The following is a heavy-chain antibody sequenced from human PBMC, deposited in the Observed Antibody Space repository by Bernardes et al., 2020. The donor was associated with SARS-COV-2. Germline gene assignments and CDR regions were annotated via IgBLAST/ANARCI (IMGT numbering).Heavy chain of an antibody. J-gene: IGHJ5*02. V-gene: IGHV3-21*06. D-gene: IGHD3-10*01. CDR2: IIVSSTVGGTSL. CDR1: GFNFSNYN. CDR3: TRDSPPPYSYGSGNELAFDP. Sequence: GGSLRLSCTASGFNFSNYNMNWVRQPPGKGLEWVSSIIVSSTVGGTSLYYADSVRGRFTISRDNGKSSLFLQMNSLRAEDTAVYYCTRDSPPPYSYGSGNELAFDPWGQGTLVTVSS.